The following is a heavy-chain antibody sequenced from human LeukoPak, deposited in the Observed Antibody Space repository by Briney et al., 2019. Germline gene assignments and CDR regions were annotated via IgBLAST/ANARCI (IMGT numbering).Heavy chain of an antibody. CDR2: ISSSSSYI. CDR3: ASPSDSSSWGLTFDY. J-gene: IGHJ4*02. V-gene: IGHV3-21*01. D-gene: IGHD6-13*01. CDR1: GFTFSSYS. Sequence: PGGSPRLSCAASGFTFSSYSMNWVRQAPGKGLEWVSSISSSSSYIYYADSVKGRFTISRDNAKNSLYLQMNSLRAEDTAVYYCASPSDSSSWGLTFDYWGQGTLVTVSS.